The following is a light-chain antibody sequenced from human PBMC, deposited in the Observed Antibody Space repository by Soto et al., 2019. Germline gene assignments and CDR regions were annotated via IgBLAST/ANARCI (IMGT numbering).Light chain of an antibody. V-gene: IGLV1-44*01. Sequence: SVLTQPPSASGTPGPRVTISCSGGYPNIGSNTVNWYHQLPGTAPKLLIYDNNQRPSGVPDRFSGSTSGTSASLAISGLLSEDEADYYCATWDDSLNGVVFGGGTKLTVL. CDR2: DNN. J-gene: IGLJ3*02. CDR1: YPNIGSNT. CDR3: ATWDDSLNGVV.